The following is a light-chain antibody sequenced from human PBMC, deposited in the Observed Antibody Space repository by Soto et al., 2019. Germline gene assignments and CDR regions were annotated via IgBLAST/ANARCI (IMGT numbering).Light chain of an antibody. V-gene: IGLV2-23*01. J-gene: IGLJ1*01. CDR3: CSYGGTSTYV. CDR2: EGS. Sequence: SVLTQPASVSGSPGQSITISCTGTSSDVGAYNLVSWYQHHPGKAPKLLVYEGSKRPSGVFNRFSGSKSGNTASLTISGLQADDEADYCCSYGGTSTYVFGTGTKVTVL. CDR1: SSDVGAYNL.